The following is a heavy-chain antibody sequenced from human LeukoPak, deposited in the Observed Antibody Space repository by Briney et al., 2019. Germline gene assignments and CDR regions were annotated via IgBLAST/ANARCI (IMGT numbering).Heavy chain of an antibody. D-gene: IGHD3-22*01. CDR1: DGPISEFY. Sequence: PSETLSLTRNVSDGPISEFYWSWIRQPPGKGPEWIGYTYFRGTTNYNPSFQSRVTISVDTSKNQFSLRLSSVTAADTAVYYCARHRFSDNSGFRRLDFSGQGVLVTVSS. CDR3: ARHRFSDNSGFRRLDF. J-gene: IGHJ4*02. CDR2: TYFRGTT. V-gene: IGHV4-59*01.